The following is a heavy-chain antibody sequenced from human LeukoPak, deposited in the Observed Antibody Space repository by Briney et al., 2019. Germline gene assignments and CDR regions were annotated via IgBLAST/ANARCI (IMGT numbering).Heavy chain of an antibody. CDR1: RYTLTSDY. V-gene: IGHV1-46*01. D-gene: IGHD6-13*01. Sequence: ASLKASCKVSRYTLTSDYMHCGRQAPGQGLEWMGIINPSGGSTSYAQKFQGRVTMTRDTSTSTVYMELSSLRSEDTALYYCARDRRIAAAGTSVYHPFDPWGRGTLVTVSS. J-gene: IGHJ5*02. CDR3: ARDRRIAAAGTSVYHPFDP. CDR2: INPSGGST.